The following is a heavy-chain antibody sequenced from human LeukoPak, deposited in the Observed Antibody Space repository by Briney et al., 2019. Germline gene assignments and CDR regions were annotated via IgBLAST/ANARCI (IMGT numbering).Heavy chain of an antibody. D-gene: IGHD3-22*01. J-gene: IGHJ3*02. CDR2: SYYIEST. CDR1: GGSINHYY. V-gene: IGHV4-59*01. Sequence: PSETLSLTCTVSGGSINHYYWSWIRQPPGKGLEWIGYSYYIESTNYNPSLKSRVIISVDTSRNRFSLKLSSVTAADTAMYYCARDNQWLNAFDIWGQGTMVTVSS. CDR3: ARDNQWLNAFDI.